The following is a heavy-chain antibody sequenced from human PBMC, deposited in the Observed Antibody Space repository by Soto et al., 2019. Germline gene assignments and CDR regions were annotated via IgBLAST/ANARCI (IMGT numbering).Heavy chain of an antibody. CDR2: IYPGDSDT. CDR1: YW. Sequence: YWSWIRQPPGKGLEWMGIIYPGDSDTRYSPSFQGQVTISADKSISTAYLQWSSLKASDTAMYYCATATINFDYWGQGTLVTVSS. V-gene: IGHV5-51*01. J-gene: IGHJ4*02. CDR3: ATATINFDY. D-gene: IGHD4-4*01.